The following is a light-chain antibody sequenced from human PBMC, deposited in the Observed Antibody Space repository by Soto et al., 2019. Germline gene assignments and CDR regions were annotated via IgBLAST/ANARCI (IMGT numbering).Light chain of an antibody. CDR3: CSYAGRYSDV. CDR2: DVS. Sequence: QSALTQPRSVSGSPGQSVTISCTGTSSDVGGYNYVSWYQQHPGKAPKVIIYDVSKRPSGVPDRFSGSKSGNTASLTISGLQADDEADYYCCSYAGRYSDVFGSGTKVTVL. CDR1: SSDVGGYNY. V-gene: IGLV2-11*01. J-gene: IGLJ1*01.